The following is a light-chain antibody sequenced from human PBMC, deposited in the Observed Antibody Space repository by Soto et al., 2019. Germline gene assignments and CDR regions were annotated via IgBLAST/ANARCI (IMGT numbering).Light chain of an antibody. J-gene: IGKJ5*01. CDR1: QSVSSSY. Sequence: EIVLTQSPGTLSLSPGERATLSCRASQSVSSSYLAWYQQKPGQAPRLLIYDASNRPTDIPARFSGSGSGTDFTLTISSLQPEDFATYYCQHADSFPLITFGQGTRLENK. V-gene: IGKV3-20*01. CDR2: DAS. CDR3: QHADSFPLIT.